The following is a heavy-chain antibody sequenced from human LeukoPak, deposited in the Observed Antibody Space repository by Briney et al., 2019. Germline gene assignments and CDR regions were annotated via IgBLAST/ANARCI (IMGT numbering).Heavy chain of an antibody. CDR3: ARAAGLYYDFWSGYAH. CDR2: INPNSGGT. V-gene: IGHV1-2*06. J-gene: IGHJ4*02. CDR1: GYTFTGYY. D-gene: IGHD3-3*01. Sequence: ASVKVSCKASGYTFTGYYMHWVRQAPGQGLEWMGRINPNSGGTNYAQKFQGRVTMTRDTSISTAYVELSRLRSDDTAVYYCARAAGLYYDFWSGYAHWGQGTLVTVSS.